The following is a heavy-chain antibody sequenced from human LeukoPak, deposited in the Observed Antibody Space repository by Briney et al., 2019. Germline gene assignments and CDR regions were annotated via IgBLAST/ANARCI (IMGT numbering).Heavy chain of an antibody. J-gene: IGHJ4*02. D-gene: IGHD2-2*01. CDR2: IIPILGIA. CDR1: GGTFSSYA. CDR3: ARPSTGYCSSTSCLYFDY. V-gene: IGHV1-69*04. Sequence: ASVKVSCKASGGTFSSYAISWVRQAPGQGLEWMGRIIPILGIADYAQKFQGRVTITADKSTSTAYMELSSLRAEDTAVYYCARPSTGYCSSTSCLYFDYWGQGTLVTVSS.